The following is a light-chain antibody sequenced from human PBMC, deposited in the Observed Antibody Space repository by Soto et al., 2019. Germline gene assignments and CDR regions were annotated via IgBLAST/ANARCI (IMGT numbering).Light chain of an antibody. CDR2: GAS. CDR1: QSVSSNY. CDR3: QQYGSSPIT. Sequence: EIVLTQSPGTLSLSPGERVTLSCRASQSVSSNYVAWYQQKPGQAPRLLIYGASSRATGIPDRFSGSGSGTDFTLTISRLEPEDAVVYYCQQYGSSPITFGQGTKLGIK. J-gene: IGKJ2*01. V-gene: IGKV3-20*01.